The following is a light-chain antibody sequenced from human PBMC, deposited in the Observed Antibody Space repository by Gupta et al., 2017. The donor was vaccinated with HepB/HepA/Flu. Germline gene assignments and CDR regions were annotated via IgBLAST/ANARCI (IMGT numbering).Light chain of an antibody. CDR3: QSADSSGNYVV. CDR1: ALPKQY. V-gene: IGLV3-25*03. CDR2: KDS. J-gene: IGLJ2*01. Sequence: SSELPQPPSVSVSPGQTARITCAGDALPKQYAYWYQQKPGQAPVLVIYKDSERPSGIPERFSGSSSGTTVTLTISGVQAEAEADYYCQSADSSGNYVVFGGGTKLTVL.